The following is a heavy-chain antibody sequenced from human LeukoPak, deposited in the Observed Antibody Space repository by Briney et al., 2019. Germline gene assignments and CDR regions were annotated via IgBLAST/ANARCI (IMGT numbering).Heavy chain of an antibody. D-gene: IGHD5-18*01. V-gene: IGHV3-30*03. Sequence: GRSLRLSCAASGFTFSSYGMHWVRQAPGKGLEWVAVISHVGSNEYYADTVKGRFTISRDNSKNTLYLQMNSLRVEDTAVYYCARNRGRTLYSPGTYYFDYWGQGTLVTVSS. CDR2: ISHVGSNE. J-gene: IGHJ4*02. CDR1: GFTFSSYG. CDR3: ARNRGRTLYSPGTYYFDY.